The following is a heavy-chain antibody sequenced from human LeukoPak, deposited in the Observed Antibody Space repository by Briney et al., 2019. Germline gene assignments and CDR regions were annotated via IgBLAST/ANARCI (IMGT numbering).Heavy chain of an antibody. D-gene: IGHD6-13*01. CDR3: ARVSGSSWSAEYFQH. Sequence: SETLSLTCTVSGGSISSYYWSWIRQPPGKGLEWIGYIYYSGSTNYNPSLKSRVTISVDTSKNQFSLKLSSVTAADTAVHYCARVSGSSWSAEYFQHWGQGTLVTVSS. CDR1: GGSISSYY. CDR2: IYYSGST. V-gene: IGHV4-59*01. J-gene: IGHJ1*01.